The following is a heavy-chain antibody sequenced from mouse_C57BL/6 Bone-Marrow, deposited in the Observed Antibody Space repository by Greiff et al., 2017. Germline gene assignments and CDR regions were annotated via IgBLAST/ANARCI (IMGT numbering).Heavy chain of an antibody. Sequence: VQLQQPGAELVKPGASVKMSCKASGYTFTSYWITWVKQRPGQGLEWIGDIYPGSGSTNYNEKIKSKATLTVYTSSSTAYMQLSSLTSEASAVYYCTRDGYYGYFDIWGTGTTVTVSS. CDR2: IYPGSGST. V-gene: IGHV1-55*01. J-gene: IGHJ1*03. CDR1: GYTFTSYW. CDR3: TRDGYYGYFDI. D-gene: IGHD2-3*01.